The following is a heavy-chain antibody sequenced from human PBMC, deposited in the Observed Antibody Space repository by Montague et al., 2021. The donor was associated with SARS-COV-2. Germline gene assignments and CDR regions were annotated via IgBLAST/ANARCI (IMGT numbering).Heavy chain of an antibody. CDR3: ARMDAGPTSYDY. J-gene: IGHJ4*02. V-gene: IGHV2-70*11. CDR1: GFSLSTSGMC. Sequence: PALVKPTQTLTPTCTFSGFSLSTSGMCVSWIRQPPGKALEWLARIDWDDDKYYSTSLKTRLTISKDTSKNQVVLTMTNMDPVDTATYYCARMDAGPTSYDYWGQGTLVTVSS. CDR2: IDWDDDK. D-gene: IGHD2-2*01.